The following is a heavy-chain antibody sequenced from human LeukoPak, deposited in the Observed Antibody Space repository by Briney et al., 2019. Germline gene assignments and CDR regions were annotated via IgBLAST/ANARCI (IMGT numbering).Heavy chain of an antibody. D-gene: IGHD2-2*01. CDR3: ARDLHCSSTSCRDFDY. V-gene: IGHV3-21*01. Sequence: PGGSLRLSCAASGFTFSSYNMNWVRQAPGKGLEWVSSISSSSSYIYYADSVKGRFTISRDNAKNSLYLQMNSLRAEDTAVYYCARDLHCSSTSCRDFDYWGQGTLVTVSS. CDR1: GFTFSSYN. J-gene: IGHJ4*02. CDR2: ISSSSSYI.